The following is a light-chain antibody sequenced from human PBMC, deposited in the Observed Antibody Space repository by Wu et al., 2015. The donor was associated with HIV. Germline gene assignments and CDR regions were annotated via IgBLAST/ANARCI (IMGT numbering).Light chain of an antibody. V-gene: IGKV3-20*01. J-gene: IGKJ2*01. CDR1: QSVSSNY. CDR3: QHYSSSPTMYT. CDR2: AAS. Sequence: EIVLTQSPGTLSLSPGERATLSCRASQSVSSNYLAWYQKKSGQAPRLLIYAASSRATGIPDRFSGSESGTGFTLTISRLEPEDFAVYYCQHYSSSPTMYTFGQGTKLEIK.